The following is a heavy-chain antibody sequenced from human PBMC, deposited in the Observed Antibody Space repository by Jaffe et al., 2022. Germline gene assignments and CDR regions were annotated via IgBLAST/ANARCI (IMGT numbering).Heavy chain of an antibody. Sequence: EVQLVESGGVVVQPGGSLRLSCAASGFTFDDYAMHWVRQAPGKGLEWVSLISWDGGSTYYADSVKGRFTISRDNSKNSLYLQMNSLRAEDTALYYCAKEVRRYDSSGYTFDYWGQGTLVTVSS. CDR3: AKEVRRYDSSGYTFDY. V-gene: IGHV3-43D*04. D-gene: IGHD3-22*01. CDR2: ISWDGGST. J-gene: IGHJ4*02. CDR1: GFTFDDYA.